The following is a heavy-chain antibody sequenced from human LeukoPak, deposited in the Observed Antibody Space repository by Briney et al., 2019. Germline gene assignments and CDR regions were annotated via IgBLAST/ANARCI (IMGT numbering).Heavy chain of an antibody. CDR1: GGTFSSYA. CDR2: IIPILGIA. V-gene: IGHV1-69*04. D-gene: IGHD6-13*01. J-gene: IGHJ5*02. Sequence: ASVKVSCKASGGTFSSYAISWVRQAPGQGLEWMGRIIPILGIANYAQKFQGRVTITADKSTSTAYMELSSLRSEDTAVCYCASGSSSWYGGPSNWFDPWGQGTLVTVSS. CDR3: ASGSSSWYGGPSNWFDP.